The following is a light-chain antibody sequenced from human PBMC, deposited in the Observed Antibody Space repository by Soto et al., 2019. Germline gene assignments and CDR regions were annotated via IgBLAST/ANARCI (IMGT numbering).Light chain of an antibody. Sequence: QTVVNQEPSLTVSPGGTVTLTCDSSTGAVTSGHYPYWFQQKPGQAPRTLIYDISNKHSWTPARFSGSLLGGKAALTLSGAQHEDEADYYCSLSYSGARNWVFGGGTKLTVL. J-gene: IGLJ3*02. CDR1: TGAVTSGHY. V-gene: IGLV7-46*01. CDR2: DIS. CDR3: SLSYSGARNWV.